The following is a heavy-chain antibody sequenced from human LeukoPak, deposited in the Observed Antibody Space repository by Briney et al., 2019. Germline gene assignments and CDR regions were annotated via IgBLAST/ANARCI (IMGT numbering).Heavy chain of an antibody. D-gene: IGHD6-25*01. CDR2: IDNGGST. CDR3: ARDRGSSAHFFS. CDR1: GFTVSTNY. V-gene: IGHV3-66*01. Sequence: PGGSLRLSCAASGFTVSTNYMTWVRQAPGKGPEWVSLIDNGGSTYYADSVKGRFTLSRDNSKNTLYLQMNSLRADDTAVYYCARDRGSSAHFFSWGQGTLVTVSS. J-gene: IGHJ5*02.